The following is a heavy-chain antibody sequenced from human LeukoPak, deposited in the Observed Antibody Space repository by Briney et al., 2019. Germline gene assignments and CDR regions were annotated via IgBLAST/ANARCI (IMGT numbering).Heavy chain of an antibody. CDR3: ARDRTGALFDP. Sequence: ASVKVSCKASGYTFTGYHIHWVRQAPGQGLEWMGWINPNSGGTNYAQKFQGRVTMTRDTSINTAYMELSRLRSDDTAVYYCARDRTGALFDPWGQGTLVTVSS. D-gene: IGHD7-27*01. V-gene: IGHV1-2*02. CDR1: GYTFTGYH. CDR2: INPNSGGT. J-gene: IGHJ5*02.